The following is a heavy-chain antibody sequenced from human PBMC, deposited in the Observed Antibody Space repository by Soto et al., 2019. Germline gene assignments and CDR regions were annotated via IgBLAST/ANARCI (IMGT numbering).Heavy chain of an antibody. CDR1: GDSVSINTAS. J-gene: IGHJ5*02. CDR2: TYFRSKWYN. D-gene: IGHD5-12*01. V-gene: IGHV6-1*01. CDR3: AKGDNLGPKTGYAFDP. Sequence: WQTLSLTFAISGDSVSINTASWNWIRQSPSRGLEWLGRTYFRSKWYNDYAVSVKSRIIINPDTSNNQFSLQLNSVTPEDTAVYFCAKGDNLGPKTGYAFDPWGQGIMVTVSS.